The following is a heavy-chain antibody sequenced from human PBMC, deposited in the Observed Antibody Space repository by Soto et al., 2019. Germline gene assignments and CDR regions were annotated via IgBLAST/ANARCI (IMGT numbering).Heavy chain of an antibody. D-gene: IGHD3-22*01. CDR2: ISYDGSNK. Sequence: QLGGSLRLSCAASGFTFSSYGMHWVRQAPGKGLEWVAVISYDGSNKYYADSVKGRFTISRDNSKNTLYLQMNSLRAEDTAVYYCAKPNYYDSSGYYYVGGPFDYWGQGTLVTVSS. J-gene: IGHJ4*02. CDR1: GFTFSSYG. V-gene: IGHV3-30*18. CDR3: AKPNYYDSSGYYYVGGPFDY.